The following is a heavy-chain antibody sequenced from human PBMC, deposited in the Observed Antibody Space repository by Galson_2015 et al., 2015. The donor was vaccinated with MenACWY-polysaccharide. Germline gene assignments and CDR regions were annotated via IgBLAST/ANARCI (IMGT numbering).Heavy chain of an antibody. CDR1: YTFTSRD. J-gene: IGHJ4*02. V-gene: IGHV1-8*01. CDR3: ATGAGVVGDS. CDR2: TTASSGNA. Sequence: YTFTSRDINWVRQAAGQGLEWMGWTTASSGNAVYAQKFQDRVTLTRDTSTSTVYMELSSLRSEDTGVYYCATGAGVVGDSWGQGTLVTVSS. D-gene: IGHD2-15*01.